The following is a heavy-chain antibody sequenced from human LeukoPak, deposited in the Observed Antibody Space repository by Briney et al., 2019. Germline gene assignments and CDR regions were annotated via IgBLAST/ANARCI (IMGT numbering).Heavy chain of an antibody. D-gene: IGHD3-10*01. V-gene: IGHV3-7*03. CDR3: ARVYYGSGSPRHFDY. CDR2: IKQDGSEK. CDR1: GFTFSSYW. J-gene: IGHJ4*02. Sequence: GGSLRLSCAASGFTFSSYWMSWVRQAPGKGLEWVANIKQDGSEKYYVDSVKGRFTISRDNAKNSLYLQMSSLRAEDTAVYYCARVYYGSGSPRHFDYWGQGTLVTVSS.